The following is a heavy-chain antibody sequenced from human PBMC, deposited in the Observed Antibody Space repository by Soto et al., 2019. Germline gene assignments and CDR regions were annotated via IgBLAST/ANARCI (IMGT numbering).Heavy chain of an antibody. J-gene: IGHJ4*02. D-gene: IGHD4-17*01. Sequence: QVLLVESGGGVVQPGRSLRISCAVSGFTFSSFGMHWVRQAPGKGLEWVAVISDDGGSKHYADSVKGRFNISRDNSNNTLYLQMDSLGPEDTAVYYCAKDRWGDFGDLNLPGYWGQGTLVTVSS. V-gene: IGHV3-30*18. CDR1: GFTFSSFG. CDR2: ISDDGGSK. CDR3: AKDRWGDFGDLNLPGY.